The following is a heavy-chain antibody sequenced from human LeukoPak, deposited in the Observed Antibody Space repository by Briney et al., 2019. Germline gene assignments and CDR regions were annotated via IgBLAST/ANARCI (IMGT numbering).Heavy chain of an antibody. CDR1: GGSISSGDYY. J-gene: IGHJ5*02. CDR2: IYYSGST. CDR3: ACEVRPWNWFDP. Sequence: PSETLSLTCTVSGGSISSGDYYWSWIRQPPGKGLEWIGYIYYSGSTYYNPSLKSRVAISVDTSKNQFSLKLSSVTAADTAVYYCACEVRPWNWFDPWGQGTLVTVSS. V-gene: IGHV4-30-4*08. D-gene: IGHD3-10*01.